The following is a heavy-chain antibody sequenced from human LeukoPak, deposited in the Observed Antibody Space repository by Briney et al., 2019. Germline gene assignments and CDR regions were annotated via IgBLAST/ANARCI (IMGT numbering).Heavy chain of an antibody. D-gene: IGHD4-23*01. J-gene: IGHJ4*02. V-gene: IGHV3-30*02. CDR3: AKRDNGGDSGIDY. Sequence: PGGSLRLSCAASGFIFSSYGMHWVRQAPGKGLEWVAFTRYDGSNTYYADSVKGRFTISRDNSKNTLYLQVDSLRPDDTAVYYCAKRDNGGDSGIDYWGQGTLVTVSS. CDR1: GFIFSSYG. CDR2: TRYDGSNT.